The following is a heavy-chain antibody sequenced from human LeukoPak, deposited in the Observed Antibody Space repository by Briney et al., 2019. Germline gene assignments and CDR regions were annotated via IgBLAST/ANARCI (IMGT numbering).Heavy chain of an antibody. J-gene: IGHJ4*02. Sequence: PSETLSLTCAVYGGSFSGYYWSWIRQPPGKGLEWIGEINHSGSANYNPSLKSRVTISVDTSKNQFSLKLSSVTAADTAVYYCARRRSSSSFRYWGQGTLVTVSS. CDR2: INHSGSA. CDR1: GGSFSGYY. CDR3: ARRRSSSSFRY. D-gene: IGHD6-6*01. V-gene: IGHV4-34*01.